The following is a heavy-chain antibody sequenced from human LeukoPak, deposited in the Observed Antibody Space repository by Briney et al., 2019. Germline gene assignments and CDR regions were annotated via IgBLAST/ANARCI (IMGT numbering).Heavy chain of an antibody. Sequence: GGSLRLSCAASGFTFSSYAMSWVRQAPGKGLEWVSAISGSGGSTYYADSVKGRFTISRDNSKNTLYLQMNSLRAEDTAVYYCAKDSGSYGGYYYYMDVWGKGTTVTVSS. D-gene: IGHD1-26*01. CDR3: AKDSGSYGGYYYYMDV. J-gene: IGHJ6*03. CDR2: ISGSGGST. CDR1: GFTFSSYA. V-gene: IGHV3-23*01.